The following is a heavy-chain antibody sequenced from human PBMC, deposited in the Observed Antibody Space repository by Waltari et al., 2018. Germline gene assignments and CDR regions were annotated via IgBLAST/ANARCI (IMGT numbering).Heavy chain of an antibody. CDR1: GFTFRNYG. D-gene: IGHD3-10*01. J-gene: IGHJ3*02. CDR2: LRYDGIKN. Sequence: QVQLVESGGGVVQPGGSLRLSCAASGFTFRNYGLYWVRQAPGKGLEWGAFLRYDGIKNYYVDSVKGRFTISRDTSKNTVYLQMNSLRAEDTAVYYCAKAREYAFDIWGQGTMVTVSS. CDR3: AKAREYAFDI. V-gene: IGHV3-30*02.